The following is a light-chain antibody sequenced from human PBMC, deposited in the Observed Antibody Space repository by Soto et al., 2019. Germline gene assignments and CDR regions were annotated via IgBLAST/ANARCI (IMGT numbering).Light chain of an antibody. CDR3: CSYAGSSTYV. V-gene: IGLV2-23*02. Sequence: QSALTQPASVSGSPGQSITISCTGTSSDVGSYNLVSWYQQHPGKAPKLIIYEVSKRPSGFFNRFSGSKFGNTASLTISGLQAEDEADYYCCSYAGSSTYVFGTGTKVTVL. CDR1: SSDVGSYNL. CDR2: EVS. J-gene: IGLJ1*01.